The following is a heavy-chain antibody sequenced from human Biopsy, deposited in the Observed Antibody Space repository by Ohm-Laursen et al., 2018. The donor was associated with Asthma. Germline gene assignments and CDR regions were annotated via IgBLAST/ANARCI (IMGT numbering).Heavy chain of an antibody. Sequence: TLSLTCTGSGGSISSGGFSWTWIRQPPGKGLEWMGYMFHRGTTHYNPSLTSRVTISLDSSMNQFSLKLTSVTPADKAVYYCARITSSNHYYGLDVWGQGTTVTVSS. CDR1: GGSISSGGFS. CDR3: ARITSSNHYYGLDV. J-gene: IGHJ6*02. D-gene: IGHD3-10*01. V-gene: IGHV4-30-2*01. CDR2: MFHRGTT.